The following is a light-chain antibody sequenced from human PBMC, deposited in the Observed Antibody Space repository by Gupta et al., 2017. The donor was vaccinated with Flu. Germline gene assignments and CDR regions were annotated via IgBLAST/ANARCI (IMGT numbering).Light chain of an antibody. Sequence: QSVLTQPPSVSGAPGQRVTISCTGSSSNIGAGYDVHWYQQLPGTAPKLLIYGNSNRPSGVPDRFSGYKSGTSASLAITGLQAEDEADYYCQSYDSSNWVFGGGTKLTVL. CDR2: GNS. J-gene: IGLJ3*02. CDR1: SSNIGAGYD. V-gene: IGLV1-40*01. CDR3: QSYDSSNWV.